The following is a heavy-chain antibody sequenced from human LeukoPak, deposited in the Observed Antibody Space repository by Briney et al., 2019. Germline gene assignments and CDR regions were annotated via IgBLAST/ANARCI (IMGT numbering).Heavy chain of an antibody. CDR2: IYYSGST. CDR3: ARHSVVRGVILYGMDV. D-gene: IGHD3-10*01. CDR1: GGSISSYY. J-gene: IGHJ6*02. V-gene: IGHV4-59*08. Sequence: SETLSLTCTVSGGSISSYYWSWIRQPPGKGLEWIGYIYYSGSTNYNPSLKSRVTISVDTSKNQFSLKLSSVTAADTAVYYCARHSVVRGVILYGMDVWGQGTTVTVSS.